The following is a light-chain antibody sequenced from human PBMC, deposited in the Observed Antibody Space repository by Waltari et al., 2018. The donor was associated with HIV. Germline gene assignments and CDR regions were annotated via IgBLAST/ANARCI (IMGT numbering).Light chain of an antibody. J-gene: IGLJ3*02. V-gene: IGLV2-11*01. CDR2: DVS. CDR1: STDVGVSNY. Sequence: QSALTQPRSVSGSPGQSVTISCTGTSTDVGVSNYVPWYQQHPGKVPKRLIYDVSKRPSGVPDGFSGSKSGNTASLTISGLQAEDEADYYCCSYADRYTWVFGGGTKLTVL. CDR3: CSYADRYTWV.